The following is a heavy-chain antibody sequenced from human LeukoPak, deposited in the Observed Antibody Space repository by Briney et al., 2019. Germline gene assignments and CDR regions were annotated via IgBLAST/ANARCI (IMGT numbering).Heavy chain of an antibody. D-gene: IGHD6-19*01. J-gene: IGHJ3*02. CDR2: IIPILGIA. V-gene: IGHV1-69*04. CDR1: GYTFTSYG. CDR3: FSSGWLGDAFDI. Sequence: SVKVSCKASGYTFTSYGISWVRQAPGQGLEWMGRIIPILGIANYAQKFQGRVTITADKSTSTAYMELSSLRSEDTAVYYCFSSGWLGDAFDIWGQGTMVTVSS.